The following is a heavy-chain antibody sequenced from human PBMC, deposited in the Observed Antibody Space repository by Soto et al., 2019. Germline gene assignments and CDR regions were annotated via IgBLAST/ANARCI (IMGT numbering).Heavy chain of an antibody. J-gene: IGHJ4*02. CDR1: GFTCCNYW. CDR2: IKQDGSEK. V-gene: IGHV3-7*01. D-gene: IGHD3-16*02. CDR3: ASTNSLDY. Sequence: GGSLWLACVASGFTCCNYWMNWVRQAPGKGLEWVANIKQDGSEKNYVDSVKGRFTISRDNAKNSLYLQMNSLRAEDTAVYYCASTNSLDYWGQGTLVTVSS.